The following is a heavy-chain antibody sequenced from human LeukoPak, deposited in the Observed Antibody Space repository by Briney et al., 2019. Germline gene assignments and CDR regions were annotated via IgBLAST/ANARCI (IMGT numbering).Heavy chain of an antibody. Sequence: GRSPRLSCAASGFTFSSYGMHWVRQAPGKGLEWVAVISYDGSNKYYADSVKGRFTISRDNSKNTLYLQMNSLRAEDTAVYYCAKDDGTMVRGVTYYFDYWGQGTLVTVSS. D-gene: IGHD3-10*01. CDR3: AKDDGTMVRGVTYYFDY. V-gene: IGHV3-30*18. CDR2: ISYDGSNK. J-gene: IGHJ4*02. CDR1: GFTFSSYG.